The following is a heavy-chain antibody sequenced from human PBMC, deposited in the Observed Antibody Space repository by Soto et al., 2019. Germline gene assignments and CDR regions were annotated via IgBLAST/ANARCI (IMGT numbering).Heavy chain of an antibody. CDR1: GFSLSTSGVG. Sequence: SGPTLVNPTQTLTLTCTFSGFSLSTSGVGVGWIRQPPGKALEWLALIYWDDDKRYSPSLKSRLTITKDTSKNQVVLTMTNMDPVDTATYYCAHRLGYCSSTSCGPGWFDPWGQGTLVTVSS. J-gene: IGHJ5*02. CDR3: AHRLGYCSSTSCGPGWFDP. CDR2: IYWDDDK. V-gene: IGHV2-5*02. D-gene: IGHD2-2*01.